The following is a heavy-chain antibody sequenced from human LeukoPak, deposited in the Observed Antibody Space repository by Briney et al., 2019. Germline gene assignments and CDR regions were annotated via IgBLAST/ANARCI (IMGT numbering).Heavy chain of an antibody. D-gene: IGHD3-10*02. Sequence: SETVSRTCTVSGRSISSSSYYWGWIRQPPGKGLEWIGSIYYSGSTYYNPSLKSRATITVDTSKTQFSLKLSSVTAADTAVYYCARLPTFVNWFDPWGLGSLVTVSS. CDR1: GRSISSSSYY. J-gene: IGHJ5*02. CDR2: IYYSGST. V-gene: IGHV4-39*01. CDR3: ARLPTFVNWFDP.